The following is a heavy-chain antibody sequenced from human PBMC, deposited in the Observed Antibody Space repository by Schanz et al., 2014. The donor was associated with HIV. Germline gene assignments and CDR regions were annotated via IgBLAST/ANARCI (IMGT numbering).Heavy chain of an antibody. CDR3: AKDGGRMGGQRQLFAY. CDR1: GGSFSGDY. Sequence: QVQLQQWGAGLLKPSETLSLTCAVYGGSFSGDYWTWLRQSPGKALEGIGEINDSGRASINPSLKSRVTMSVDPSKNQFSLKLSSVTAADTAFYYCAKDGGRMGGQRQLFAYWGHGTLVTVSS. V-gene: IGHV4-34*01. J-gene: IGHJ4*03. D-gene: IGHD3-16*01. CDR2: INDSGRA.